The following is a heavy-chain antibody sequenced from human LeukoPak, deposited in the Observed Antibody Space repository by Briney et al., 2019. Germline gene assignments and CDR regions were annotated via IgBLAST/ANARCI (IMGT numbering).Heavy chain of an antibody. V-gene: IGHV1-58*01. J-gene: IGHJ2*01. Sequence: SVKVSCKASGFTFTSSVVQWVRQARGQRLKWIGWIVVCSGNTNYAQKFQERVTITRDMSTSTGYMEMSSLRSEDTAVYYCAADTYCGGDCTAGSWYFDLWGRGTLVTVSS. CDR2: IVVCSGNT. CDR1: GFTFTSSV. CDR3: AADTYCGGDCTAGSWYFDL. D-gene: IGHD2-21*02.